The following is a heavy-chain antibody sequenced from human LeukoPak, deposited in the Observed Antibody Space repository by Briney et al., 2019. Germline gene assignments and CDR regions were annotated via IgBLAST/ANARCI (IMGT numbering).Heavy chain of an antibody. Sequence: PSETLSLTCTVSGGSISGYYWSWIRHPPGKGLEWIGFIYSSGSTNYNPSLRSRVTISVDTSKNQFSLKLRSVIAADTAVYYCARDSGSQRAFDIWGQGTMVTVSS. V-gene: IGHV4-59*01. J-gene: IGHJ3*02. CDR2: IYSSGST. D-gene: IGHD1-26*01. CDR3: ARDSGSQRAFDI. CDR1: GGSISGYY.